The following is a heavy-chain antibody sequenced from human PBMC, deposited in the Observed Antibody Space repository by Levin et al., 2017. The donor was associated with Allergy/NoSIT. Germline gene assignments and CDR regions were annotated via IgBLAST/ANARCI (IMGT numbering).Heavy chain of an antibody. D-gene: IGHD3-22*01. J-gene: IGHJ4*02. CDR1: GGTFSSYA. CDR3: ARKDYYDSSGPWWD. CDR2: IIPIFGTA. V-gene: IGHV1-69*13. Sequence: SVKVSCKASGGTFSSYAISWVRQAPGQGLEWMGGIIPIFGTANYAQKFQGRVTITADESTSTAYMELSSLRSEDTAVYYCARKDYYDSSGPWWDWGQGTLVTVSS.